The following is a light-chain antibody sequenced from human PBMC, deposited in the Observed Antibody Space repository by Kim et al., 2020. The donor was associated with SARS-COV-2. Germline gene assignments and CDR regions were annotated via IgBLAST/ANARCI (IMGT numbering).Light chain of an antibody. CDR3: QQHNNWPPVT. J-gene: IGKJ5*01. V-gene: IGKV3-11*01. Sequence: EIVLTQSPATLSLFPGERATLSCRASQSVDRYLAWYQQKPGQAPRLLIYDASNRATGIPARFSGSGSGTDFTLTISSLEPEDFAVYYCQQHNNWPPVTFGQGTRLEIK. CDR1: QSVDRY. CDR2: DAS.